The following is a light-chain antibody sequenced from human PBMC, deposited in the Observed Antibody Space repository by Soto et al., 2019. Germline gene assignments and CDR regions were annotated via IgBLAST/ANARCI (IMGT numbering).Light chain of an antibody. CDR2: EGS. Sequence: QSALTQPPSASGTPGQRVTISCSGSSSNIGSNYVYWYQQLPGTAPKLMIYEGSKRPSGVSNRFSGSKSGNTASLTISGLQAEDEADYYCCSYAGSSTFVVFGGGTQLTVL. CDR1: SSNIGSNY. J-gene: IGLJ2*01. CDR3: CSYAGSSTFVV. V-gene: IGLV2-23*03.